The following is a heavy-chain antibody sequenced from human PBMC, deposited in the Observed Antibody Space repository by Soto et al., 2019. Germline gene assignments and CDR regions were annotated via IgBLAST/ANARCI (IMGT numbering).Heavy chain of an antibody. CDR3: AKDFKVSGSHYVTLNYYSGMDV. CDR1: GFTFSTYG. V-gene: IGHV3-30*18. D-gene: IGHD3-10*01. Sequence: QVQLVESGGGVVQPGRSLRLSCAASGFTFSTYGMQWVRQAPGKGLEWVAVISYDGYLKYYVDAVKGRFTVARDNSKNTLFMEMNSLRVEDTAVYFCAKDFKVSGSHYVTLNYYSGMDVWGQGTTVTVSS. J-gene: IGHJ6*02. CDR2: ISYDGYLK.